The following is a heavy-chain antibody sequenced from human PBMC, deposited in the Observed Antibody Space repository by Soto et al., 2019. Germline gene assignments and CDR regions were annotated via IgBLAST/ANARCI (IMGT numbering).Heavy chain of an antibody. CDR2: IIPIFGTA. V-gene: IGHV1-69*06. CDR1: GGTFSSYA. CDR3: ARAHYYGSGSYPFDY. J-gene: IGHJ4*02. Sequence: QVQLVQSGAEVKKPGSSVKVSCKASGGTFSSYAISWVRQAPGQGREWMGGIIPIFGTANYAQNFQGRVTITADKSTSTAYMELSSLRSEDTAVYYCARAHYYGSGSYPFDYWGQGTLVTVSS. D-gene: IGHD3-10*01.